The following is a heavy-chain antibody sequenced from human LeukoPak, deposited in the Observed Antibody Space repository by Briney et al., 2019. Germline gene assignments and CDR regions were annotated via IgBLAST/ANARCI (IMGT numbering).Heavy chain of an antibody. CDR2: INPSGGST. V-gene: IGHV1-46*01. CDR1: GYTFTSYY. D-gene: IGHD4-17*01. CDR3: ARGPHPDHGDYRPLQYFQH. Sequence: ASVKVSCKASGYTFTSYYMHWVRQAPGQGLEWMGIINPSGGSTSYAQKFQGRVTMTRDTSTSTVYMELSSLRSEDTAVYYCARGPHPDHGDYRPLQYFQHWGQGTLVTVSS. J-gene: IGHJ1*01.